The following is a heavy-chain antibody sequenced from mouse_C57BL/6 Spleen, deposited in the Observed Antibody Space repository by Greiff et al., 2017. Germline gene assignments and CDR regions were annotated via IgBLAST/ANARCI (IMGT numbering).Heavy chain of an antibody. J-gene: IGHJ3*01. CDR2: INPNNGGT. CDR3: AREDGYGNYAWFAY. Sequence: VQLQQSGPELVKPGASVKISCKASGYTFTDYYMNWVKQSHGKSLEWIGDINPNNGGTSYNQKFKGKATLTVDKSSSTAYMELRSLTSEDSAVYYCAREDGYGNYAWFAYWGQGTLVTVSA. CDR1: GYTFTDYY. V-gene: IGHV1-26*01. D-gene: IGHD2-1*01.